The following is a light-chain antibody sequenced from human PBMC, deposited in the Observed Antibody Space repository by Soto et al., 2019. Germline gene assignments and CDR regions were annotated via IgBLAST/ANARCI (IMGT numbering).Light chain of an antibody. CDR3: QHYNSDPWT. CDR1: QTIRRW. Sequence: DIEKTQSPSTLSASVGDRVTITCRASQTIRRWLAWYQQRPGKAPKVLIYDASTLESGVPARFSGSGSETEFTLTISSLQPEDSATYYCQHYNSDPWTFGQGTKVEIK. V-gene: IGKV1-5*01. J-gene: IGKJ1*01. CDR2: DAS.